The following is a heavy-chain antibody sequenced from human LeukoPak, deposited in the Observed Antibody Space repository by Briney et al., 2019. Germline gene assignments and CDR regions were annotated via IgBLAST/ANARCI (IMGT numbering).Heavy chain of an antibody. D-gene: IGHD5-18*01. V-gene: IGHV1-2*02. Sequence: ASVKVSCKASGYTFTGYYMHWVRQAPGQGLEWMGWINPNSGGTNYAQKFQGRVTMTRDTSISTAYMELSRLRSDDTAVYYCAGVLDTAMVYYFDYWGQGTLVTVSS. CDR2: INPNSGGT. CDR3: AGVLDTAMVYYFDY. CDR1: GYTFTGYY. J-gene: IGHJ4*02.